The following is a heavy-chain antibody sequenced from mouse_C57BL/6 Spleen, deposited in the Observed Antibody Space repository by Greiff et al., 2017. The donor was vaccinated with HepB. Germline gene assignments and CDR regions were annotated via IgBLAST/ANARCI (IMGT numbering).Heavy chain of an antibody. CDR2: IYPGSGST. V-gene: IGHV1-55*01. J-gene: IGHJ4*01. CDR3: ARKLPYYYAMDY. CDR1: GYTFTSYW. Sequence: QVQLQQSGAELVKPGASVKMSCKASGYTFTSYWITWVKQRPGQGLEWIGDIYPGSGSTNYNEKFKSKATLTVDTSSSTAYMQLSSLTSEDSAVYYCARKLPYYYAMDYWGQGTSVTVSS. D-gene: IGHD2-1*01.